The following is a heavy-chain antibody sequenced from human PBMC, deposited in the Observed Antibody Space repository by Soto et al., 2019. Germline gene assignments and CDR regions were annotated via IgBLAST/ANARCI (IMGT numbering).Heavy chain of an antibody. J-gene: IGHJ5*02. CDR3: AKKNPHGDSNKAWLDP. V-gene: IGHV1-69*01. CDR2: IIPILGTT. CDR1: GGTFVSSA. Sequence: VQLLQSGTELREPGSSVTISCTPSGGTFVSSAFAWVRQAPGGRIEWMGGIIPILGTTKYAEKFLGRLTIRADDSSRTAYLELSRLTVDDTAVYFCAKKNPHGDSNKAWLDPWGQGSLVTVST. D-gene: IGHD2-8*01.